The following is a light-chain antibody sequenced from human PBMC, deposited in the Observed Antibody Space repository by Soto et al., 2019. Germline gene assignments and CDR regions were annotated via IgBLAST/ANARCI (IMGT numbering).Light chain of an antibody. CDR3: LLFYGGAHLWV. J-gene: IGLJ3*02. CDR2: STS. Sequence: QTVVTQAPSLTVSPGGTVTLTCASNTGAVTSDYYANWFQQKPGQAPRSLIYSTSNKHSWTPARFSGSRLGDRAALTLSGVQPEDEADYYCLLFYGGAHLWVFGGGTKLTVL. CDR1: TGAVTSDYY. V-gene: IGLV7-43*01.